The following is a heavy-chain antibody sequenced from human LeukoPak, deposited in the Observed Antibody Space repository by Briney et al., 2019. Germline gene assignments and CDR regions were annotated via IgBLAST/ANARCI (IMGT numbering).Heavy chain of an antibody. CDR3: ARAESSGSERLVLVHFDY. CDR1: GGTFSSYA. Sequence: ASVKVSCKASGGTFSSYAISWVRQAPGQGLEWMGGIIPIFGTANYAQKFQGRVTITADESTSTAYTELSSLRSEDTAVYYCARAESSGSERLVLVHFDYWGQGTLVTVSS. J-gene: IGHJ4*02. D-gene: IGHD1-1*01. V-gene: IGHV1-69*01. CDR2: IIPIFGTA.